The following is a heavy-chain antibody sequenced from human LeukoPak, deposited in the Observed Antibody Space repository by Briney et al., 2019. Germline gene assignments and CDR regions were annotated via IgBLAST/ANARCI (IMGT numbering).Heavy chain of an antibody. J-gene: IGHJ4*02. Sequence: PGGSLRLSCAASGFTFSSYSMNWVRQAPGKGLEWVSSISSSSSYIYYADSVKGRFTISRDNAKNSLYLQMNSLRAEDTALYHCAREQPTLKNSYYFDYWGQGTLVTVSS. D-gene: IGHD4-11*01. V-gene: IGHV3-21*04. CDR3: AREQPTLKNSYYFDY. CDR1: GFTFSSYS. CDR2: ISSSSSYI.